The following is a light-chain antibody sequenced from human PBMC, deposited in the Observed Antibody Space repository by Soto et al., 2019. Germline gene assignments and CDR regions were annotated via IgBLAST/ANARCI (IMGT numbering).Light chain of an antibody. J-gene: IGLJ2*01. CDR3: QSFDKYLSAVV. CDR1: SSNIGAGYD. CDR2: DNT. Sequence: QSVLTQPPSVSGAPRQRVTISCTGSSSNIGAGYDVHWYQQLPGTAPKLLIYDNTNRPSGVSVRFSGSNSGTSASLAISGLQAEDEADYYCQSFDKYLSAVVFGGGTKLTVL. V-gene: IGLV1-40*01.